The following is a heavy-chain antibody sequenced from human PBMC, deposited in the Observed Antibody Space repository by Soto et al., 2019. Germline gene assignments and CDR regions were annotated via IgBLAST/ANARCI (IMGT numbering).Heavy chain of an antibody. D-gene: IGHD6-13*01. CDR1: GGSISSYY. Sequence: SETLSLTCTVSGGSISSYYWSWIRQPPGKGLEWIGYIYYSGSTNYNPSLKSRVTISVDTSKNQFSLKLSSVTAADTAVYYCARQPYSSPPDYWGQGTLVTVSS. CDR2: IYYSGST. J-gene: IGHJ4*02. V-gene: IGHV4-59*08. CDR3: ARQPYSSPPDY.